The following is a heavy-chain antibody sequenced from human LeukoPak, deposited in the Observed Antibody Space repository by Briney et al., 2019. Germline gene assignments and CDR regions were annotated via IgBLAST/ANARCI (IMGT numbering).Heavy chain of an antibody. CDR2: ISSSGNKI. V-gene: IGHV3-48*03. J-gene: IGHJ5*02. CDR3: ARGQRSQYTRTWDNWFDP. CDR1: GFPFCSYE. Sequence: GGSLRLSCAASGFPFCSYEMNWVRQAPGKRLQWVSYISSSGNKIYYAASVKGRFTISRDNAKNSLYLQIDSLRAEDTAVYYCARGQRSQYTRTWDNWFDPWGQGTQVTVSS. D-gene: IGHD2-2*01.